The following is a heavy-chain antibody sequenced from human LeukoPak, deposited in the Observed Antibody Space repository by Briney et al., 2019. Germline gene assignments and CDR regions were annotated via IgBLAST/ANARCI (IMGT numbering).Heavy chain of an antibody. Sequence: ASVKVSCKASGYTFNLYYMHWVRQAPGQGLEWMGWINPNSGGTNYAQKFQGRVTMTRDTSISTAYMELSRLRSDDTAVYYCARDPTHYYDSSGYPGYWGQGTLVTVSS. J-gene: IGHJ4*02. CDR1: GYTFNLYY. D-gene: IGHD3-22*01. CDR2: INPNSGGT. CDR3: ARDPTHYYDSSGYPGY. V-gene: IGHV1-2*02.